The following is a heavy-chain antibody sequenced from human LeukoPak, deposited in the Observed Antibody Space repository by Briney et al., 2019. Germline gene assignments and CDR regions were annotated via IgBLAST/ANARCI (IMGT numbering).Heavy chain of an antibody. CDR2: INPNSGGT. CDR3: ARDDYSSSWYYYYGMDV. V-gene: IGHV1-2*02. CDR1: GYTFTGYY. Sequence: ASVKVSCKASGYTFTGYYMHWVRRAPGQGLEWMGWINPNSGGTNYAQKFQGRVTMTRDTSISTAYMELSRLRSDDTAVYYCARDDYSSSWYYYYGMDVWGQGTTVTVSS. J-gene: IGHJ6*02. D-gene: IGHD6-13*01.